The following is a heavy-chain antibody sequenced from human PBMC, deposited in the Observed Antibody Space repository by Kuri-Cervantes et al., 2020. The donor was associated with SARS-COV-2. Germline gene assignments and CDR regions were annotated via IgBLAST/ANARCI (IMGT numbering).Heavy chain of an antibody. CDR3: ARGDCTNNSCYGSSYYRDAFDI. CDR2: ISYDGDNK. CDR1: GFNFSGTD. Sequence: GESLKISCAASGFNFSGTDMHWVRQAPGKGLAWVAVISYDGDNKYYADSVKGRFTISRDNAKNTLYLQMNSLRVEDTAVYYCARGDCTNNSCYGSSYYRDAFDIWGQGTKVTVSS. D-gene: IGHD2-8*01. V-gene: IGHV3-30-3*01. J-gene: IGHJ3*02.